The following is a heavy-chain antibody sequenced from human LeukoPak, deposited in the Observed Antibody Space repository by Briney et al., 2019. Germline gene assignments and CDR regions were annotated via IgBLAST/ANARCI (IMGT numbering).Heavy chain of an antibody. CDR1: GFTFSGSA. CDR2: IRSKANSYAT. J-gene: IGHJ4*02. D-gene: IGHD6-13*01. Sequence: GGSLRLSCAASGFTFSGSAMHWVRQASGKGLEWVGRIRSKANSYATAYAASVKGRFTISRDDSKNTAYLQMNSLKTEDTAVYYCTRMLGIAAAGDDYWGQGTLVTVPS. CDR3: TRMLGIAAAGDDY. V-gene: IGHV3-73*01.